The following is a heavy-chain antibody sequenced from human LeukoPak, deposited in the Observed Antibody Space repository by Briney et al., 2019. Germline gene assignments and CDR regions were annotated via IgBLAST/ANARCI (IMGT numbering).Heavy chain of an antibody. Sequence: GGSLRLSCAASGFTFSDYFMSWVRQAPGKGLEWVSGISGSGDNTYYADSVKGRFTISRDNSKNTLYVQVNSLGTEDTAAYYCAKDEYYYDSSGYYEVDYWGQGTLVTVSS. CDR1: GFTFSDYF. V-gene: IGHV3-23*01. J-gene: IGHJ4*02. CDR3: AKDEYYYDSSGYYEVDY. CDR2: ISGSGDNT. D-gene: IGHD3-22*01.